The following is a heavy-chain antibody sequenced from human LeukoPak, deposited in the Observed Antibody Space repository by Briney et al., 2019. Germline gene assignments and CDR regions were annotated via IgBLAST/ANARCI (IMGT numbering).Heavy chain of an antibody. J-gene: IGHJ4*02. V-gene: IGHV4-34*01. D-gene: IGHD1-14*01. CDR1: GGSFSDYY. Sequence: SETLSLTCAVYGGSFSDYYWSWIRQPPGKGLEWIGEINHSGSTNYNPSLKSRVTISVDTSKNQFSLKLSSVNAADTAVYYCARGTITRRRFDYWGQGTLVTVSS. CDR2: INHSGST. CDR3: ARGTITRRRFDY.